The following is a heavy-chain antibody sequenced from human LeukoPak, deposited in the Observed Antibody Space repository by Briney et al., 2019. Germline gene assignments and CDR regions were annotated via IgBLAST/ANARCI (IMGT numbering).Heavy chain of an antibody. CDR1: GGSITSYY. D-gene: IGHD3-10*01. Sequence: SETLSLTCTVSGGSITSYYWSWIRQPPGKGLEWIGYMYYSGSTSYNPSLKSRVTISVDTSKNQFSLKLSSVTAADTAVYYCARDSGHHGSGSYYNGGFDYWGQGTLVTVSS. J-gene: IGHJ4*02. CDR3: ARDSGHHGSGSYYNGGFDY. CDR2: MYYSGST. V-gene: IGHV4-59*01.